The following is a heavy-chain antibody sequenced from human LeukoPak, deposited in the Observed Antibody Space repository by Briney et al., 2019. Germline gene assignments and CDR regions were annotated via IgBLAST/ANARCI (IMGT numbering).Heavy chain of an antibody. J-gene: IGHJ5*02. V-gene: IGHV4-39*01. Sequence: SETLSLTCTVSGGSITSGTYYWGWIRQPPGKGLEWIGSMYYSGSTYYNPSLKSRVTMSVDTSKNQFSLKLSSVTAAGTALYYCVRRGAPTVFDPWGQGTLVTVSS. CDR3: VRRGAPTVFDP. CDR1: GGSITSGTYY. D-gene: IGHD1-1*01. CDR2: MYYSGST.